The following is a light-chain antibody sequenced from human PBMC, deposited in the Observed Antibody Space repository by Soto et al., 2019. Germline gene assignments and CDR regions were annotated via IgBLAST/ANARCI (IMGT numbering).Light chain of an antibody. CDR1: RVVFSAPTIKNN. J-gene: IGKJ1*01. CDR2: WAS. V-gene: IGKV4-1*01. Sequence: DIVMTNPPNSWAGSLGGRPTINGNSGRVVFSAPTIKNNLAWYHKRPGQPPNLLIYWASTRESGVPDRFSGSGSGTDFTLTISSLQAEDVAIYYCQQYFSFPWTFGQGTKVEIK. CDR3: QQYFSFPWT.